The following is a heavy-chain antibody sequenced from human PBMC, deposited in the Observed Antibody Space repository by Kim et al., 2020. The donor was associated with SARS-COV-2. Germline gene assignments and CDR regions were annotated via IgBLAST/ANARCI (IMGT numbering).Heavy chain of an antibody. V-gene: IGHV3-21*01. CDR3: ARDGKYYGSGSYLKFLDY. CDR1: GFTFSTYN. CDR2: ISSSSVDI. J-gene: IGHJ4*02. D-gene: IGHD3-10*01. Sequence: GGSLRLSCAASGFTFSTYNMNWVRQAPGKGLEWVSSISSSSVDIYYADSMKGRFTISRDNAMKSLYLHMNSLTAVDTAVYYCARDGKYYGSGSYLKFLDYWGQGTLVTVSS.